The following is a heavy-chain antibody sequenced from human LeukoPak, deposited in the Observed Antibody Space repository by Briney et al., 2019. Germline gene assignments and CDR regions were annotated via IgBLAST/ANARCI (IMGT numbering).Heavy chain of an antibody. D-gene: IGHD2-15*01. Sequence: PGGSLRLSCAASGFTFSSYWMSWVRQAPGKGLEWVANIKEDGSKKYHVDSVEGRFTISRDNAKNSLYLEMNSLGAEDTAVYYCVMGGTFDIWGQGTMVTVSS. CDR1: GFTFSSYW. CDR3: VMGGTFDI. V-gene: IGHV3-7*01. J-gene: IGHJ3*02. CDR2: IKEDGSKK.